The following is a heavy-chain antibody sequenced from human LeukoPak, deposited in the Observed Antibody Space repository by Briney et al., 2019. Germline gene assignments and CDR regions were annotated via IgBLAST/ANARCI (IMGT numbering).Heavy chain of an antibody. CDR3: ARESYYYGSGSYYNPDY. Sequence: SETLSLTCTVSGGSISSYYWSWIRQPAGKGLEWIGRIYTSGSTNYNPSLKSRVTMSVDTSKNQFSLKLNSVTAADTAVYYCARESYYYGSGSYYNPDYWGQGTLVTVSS. CDR2: IYTSGST. J-gene: IGHJ4*02. V-gene: IGHV4-4*07. CDR1: GGSISSYY. D-gene: IGHD3-10*01.